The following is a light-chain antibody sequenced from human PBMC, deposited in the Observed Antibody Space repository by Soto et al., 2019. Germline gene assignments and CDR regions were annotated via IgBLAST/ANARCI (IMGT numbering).Light chain of an antibody. CDR2: GNV. CDR3: QSFDSRLSVV. CDR1: SSNIGAGYD. J-gene: IGLJ2*01. V-gene: IGLV1-40*01. Sequence: QSVLTQPPSVSGAPGQRVTISCTGSSSNIGAGYDVHWYQHLPGTAPKLLFYGNVNRPSGVPARFSASKSGTSASLDITGLQAEDEADYYCQSFDSRLSVVFGGGTKLTVL.